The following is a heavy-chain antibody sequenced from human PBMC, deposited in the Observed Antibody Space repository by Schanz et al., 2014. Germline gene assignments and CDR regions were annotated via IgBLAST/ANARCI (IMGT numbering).Heavy chain of an antibody. V-gene: IGHV3-53*04. J-gene: IGHJ4*02. D-gene: IGHD2-8*01. CDR1: GFTVSSNY. CDR2: IYRGGDT. Sequence: EVQLVESGGGLVQPGGSLRLSCAASGFTVSSNYMSWVRQAPGKGLEWVSIIYRGGDTYYADTVKGRFTISRPNSKNTLYLHMNSLRPEDTAVYYCARAGGGAGCLTEWGQGTLVTVSS. CDR3: ARAGGGAGCLTE.